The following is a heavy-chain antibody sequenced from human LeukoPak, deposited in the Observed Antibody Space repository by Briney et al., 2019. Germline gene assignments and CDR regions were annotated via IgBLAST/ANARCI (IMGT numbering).Heavy chain of an antibody. CDR1: GFTFSGYA. J-gene: IGHJ5*02. Sequence: GGSLRLSCAASGFTFSGYAMNWVRQAPGKGLEWVSAISGSGGSTYYADSVKGRFTISRDNSKNTLYLQMNSLRAEDTAVYYCAKGSTVVTPGSWFDPWGQGTLVTVSS. V-gene: IGHV3-23*01. D-gene: IGHD4-23*01. CDR3: AKGSTVVTPGSWFDP. CDR2: ISGSGGST.